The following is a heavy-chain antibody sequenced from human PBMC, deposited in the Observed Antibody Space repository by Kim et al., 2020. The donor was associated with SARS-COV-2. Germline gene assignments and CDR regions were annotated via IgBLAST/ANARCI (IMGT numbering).Heavy chain of an antibody. J-gene: IGHJ6*02. Sequence: GESLKISCKGSGYSFTSYWISWVRQMPGKGLEWMGRIDASDSYTNYSPSLQGHVTISADKSITTAYLQLGSLKASDTAMYYCARQRGNYGMDVWGQGTTVTVSS. D-gene: IGHD6-25*01. V-gene: IGHV5-10-1*01. CDR1: GYSFTSYW. CDR3: ARQRGNYGMDV. CDR2: IDASDSYT.